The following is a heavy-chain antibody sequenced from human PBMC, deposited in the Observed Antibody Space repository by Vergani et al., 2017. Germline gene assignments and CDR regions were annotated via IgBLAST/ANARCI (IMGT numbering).Heavy chain of an antibody. V-gene: IGHV3-13*01. D-gene: IGHD4-23*01. CDR1: GFTFSNAW. CDR2: IGTAGDT. CDR3: ARAVSTTVGDPPGY. J-gene: IGHJ4*02. Sequence: EVQLVESGGGLVKPGGSLRLSCAASGFTFSNAWMSWVRQATGKGLEWVSAIGTAGDTYYPGSVKGRFTISRENAKNSLYLQMNSLRAGDTAIYYCARAVSTTVGDPPGYWGQGTLVTVSS.